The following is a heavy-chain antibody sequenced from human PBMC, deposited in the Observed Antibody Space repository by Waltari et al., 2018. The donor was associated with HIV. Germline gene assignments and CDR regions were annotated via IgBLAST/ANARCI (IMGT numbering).Heavy chain of an antibody. V-gene: IGHV3-7*01. J-gene: IGHJ4*02. CDR2: INQAGTER. CDR3: ATTHGSGDFDNDFDY. Sequence: EVRLVESGGGWVQPGGSLTRTWETSRITFCFYWLSWVRQAPGKGWEWVANINQAGTERHYVDSVRGRFTISRDNGKRSSFLQMNSLSVEDTAVYYCATTHGSGDFDNDFDYWGQGTLV. CDR1: RITFCFYW. D-gene: IGHD3-10*01.